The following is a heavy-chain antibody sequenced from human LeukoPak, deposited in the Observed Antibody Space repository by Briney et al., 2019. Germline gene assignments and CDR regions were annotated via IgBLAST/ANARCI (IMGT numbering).Heavy chain of an antibody. CDR3: ARGSAWYGY. CDR2: INHSGST. J-gene: IGHJ4*02. Sequence: SETLSLTCAVYGGSFSGYYWSWIRQPPGKGLEWIGEINHSGSTNYNPSLKSRVTISVDTSKNQFSLKLSPVTAADTAVYYCARGSAWYGYWGQGTLVTVSS. D-gene: IGHD6-19*01. V-gene: IGHV4-34*01. CDR1: GGSFSGYY.